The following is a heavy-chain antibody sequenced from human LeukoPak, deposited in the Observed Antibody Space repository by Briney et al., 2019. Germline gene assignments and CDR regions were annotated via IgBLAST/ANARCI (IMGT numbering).Heavy chain of an antibody. CDR2: INHSGST. Sequence: SETLSLTCAVYGGSFSGYYWSWIRQPPGKGLEWIGEINHSGSTNYNPSLKSRVTISVDRSKNQFSLKLSSVTAADTAVYYCAREAYGDRGFDYWGQGTLVTVSS. J-gene: IGHJ4*02. D-gene: IGHD4-17*01. CDR1: GGSFSGYY. V-gene: IGHV4-34*01. CDR3: AREAYGDRGFDY.